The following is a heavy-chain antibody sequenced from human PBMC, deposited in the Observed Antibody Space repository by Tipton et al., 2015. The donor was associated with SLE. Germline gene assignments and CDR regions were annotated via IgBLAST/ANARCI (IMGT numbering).Heavy chain of an antibody. J-gene: IGHJ3*02. Sequence: VQLVQSGAEVKKPGESLKISCKGSGYSFTSYWIGWVRQMPGKGLEWMGIIYPGDSDTRYSPSFQGQVTISADKSISTAYLQWSSLKASDTAMYYCARPRKGLFTMIVVVTKDAFDIWGQGTMVTVSS. CDR1: GYSFTSYW. CDR2: IYPGDSDT. D-gene: IGHD3-22*01. V-gene: IGHV5-51*03. CDR3: ARPRKGLFTMIVVVTKDAFDI.